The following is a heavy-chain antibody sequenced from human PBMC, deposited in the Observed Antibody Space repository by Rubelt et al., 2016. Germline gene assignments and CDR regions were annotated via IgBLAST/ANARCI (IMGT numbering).Heavy chain of an antibody. D-gene: IGHD2-8*01. V-gene: IGHV4-39*01. CDR1: GGSISSSSYY. CDR2: IYYSGST. CDR3: ASDCTNGVCDYFDY. Sequence: QLQLQESGPGLVKPSETLSLTCTVSGGSISSSSYYLGWIRQPPGKGLELIGSIYYSGSTYYNHALRVRVTIAVETSKNQLSLKLSYVTAADSAVYYCASDCTNGVCDYFDYWGQGTLVTVSS. J-gene: IGHJ4*02.